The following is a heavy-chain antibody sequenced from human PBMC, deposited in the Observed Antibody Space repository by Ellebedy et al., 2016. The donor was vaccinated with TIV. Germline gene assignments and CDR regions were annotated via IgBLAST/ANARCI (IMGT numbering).Heavy chain of an antibody. Sequence: SETLSLXXAVYGGSFSGYYWGWIRQPPGKGLEWIGEINHSGSTNYNPSLKSRVTISVDTSKNQFSLKLSSVTAADTALYYCAKTVGYWPDAFDIWGQGTMVTVSS. CDR3: AKTVGYWPDAFDI. D-gene: IGHD3-22*01. CDR1: GGSFSGYY. V-gene: IGHV4-34*01. J-gene: IGHJ3*02. CDR2: INHSGST.